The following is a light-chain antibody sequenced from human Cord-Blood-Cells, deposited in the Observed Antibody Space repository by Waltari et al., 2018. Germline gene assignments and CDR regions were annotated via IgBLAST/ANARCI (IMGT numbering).Light chain of an antibody. CDR2: KAS. Sequence: DIQMTQSPSTLSASVGDRVTITCRASQSISSWLAWYQQKPGKAPKLLIYKASSLESGFPSRFSGSGSGTEFTLTISSLQRDDFATYYCQQYNSYSTFGQGTKLEIK. CDR1: QSISSW. CDR3: QQYNSYST. J-gene: IGKJ2*01. V-gene: IGKV1-5*03.